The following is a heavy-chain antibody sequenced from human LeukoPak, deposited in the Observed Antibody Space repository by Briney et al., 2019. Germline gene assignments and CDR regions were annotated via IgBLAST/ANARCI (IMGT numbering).Heavy chain of an antibody. CDR3: AKDRYYYDSAYYYMDV. D-gene: IGHD3-22*01. J-gene: IGHJ6*03. CDR1: GFTFSSYA. V-gene: IGHV3-23*01. CDR2: ISGSGGST. Sequence: GGSLRLSCAASGFTFSSYATSWVRQAPGKGLEWVSAISGSGGSTYYADSVKGRFTISRDNSKNTLYLQMNSLRAEDTAVYYCAKDRYYYDSAYYYMDVWGKGTTVTVSS.